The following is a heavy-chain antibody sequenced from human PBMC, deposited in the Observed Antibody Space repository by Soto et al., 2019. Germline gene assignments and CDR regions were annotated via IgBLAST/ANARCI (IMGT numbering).Heavy chain of an antibody. CDR1: GDSVSSGSYY. CDR3: ARVVGATFNFDY. J-gene: IGHJ4*02. V-gene: IGHV4-61*01. CDR2: IYYSGST. D-gene: IGHD1-26*01. Sequence: SETLSLTCTVSGDSVSSGSYYWSWIRQPPGKGLEWIGYIYYSGSTNYNPSLKSRVTISVDTSKNQFSLKLSSVTAADTAVYYCARVVGATFNFDYWGQGTLVTVS.